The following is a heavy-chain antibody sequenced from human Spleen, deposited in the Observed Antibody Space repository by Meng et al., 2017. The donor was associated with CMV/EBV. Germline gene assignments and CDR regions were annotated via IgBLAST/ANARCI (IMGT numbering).Heavy chain of an antibody. CDR1: GFTFSNAW. CDR2: IKSKTDGGTT. CDR3: AKVDDPISVGYYGMDV. J-gene: IGHJ6*02. D-gene: IGHD4-23*01. V-gene: IGHV3-15*05. Sequence: GESLKISCAASGFTFSNAWMSWVRQAPGKGLEWVGRIKSKTDGGTTDYAAPVKGRFTISRDNAKNSLYLQMNSLRAEDTALYYCAKVDDPISVGYYGMDVWGQGTTVTVSS.